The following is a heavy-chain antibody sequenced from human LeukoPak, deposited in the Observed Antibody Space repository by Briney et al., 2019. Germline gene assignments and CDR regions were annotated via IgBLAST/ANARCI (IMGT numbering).Heavy chain of an antibody. D-gene: IGHD2/OR15-2a*01. CDR1: GFTIGPYA. CDR3: ATWAFYHNLDV. J-gene: IGHJ6*02. Sequence: QPGGALRLSCAASGFTIGPYAMYWVRQGPGRGLEWVSVIKADGSGTFYADSVRGRFTTSRDNSKNSLYLQMNSLTSEDTALYYCATWAFYHNLDVWGQGTTVIVS. CDR2: IKADGSGT. V-gene: IGHV3-43*02.